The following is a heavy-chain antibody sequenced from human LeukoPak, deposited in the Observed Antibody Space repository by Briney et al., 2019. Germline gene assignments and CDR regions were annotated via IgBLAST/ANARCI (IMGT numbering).Heavy chain of an antibody. V-gene: IGHV4-4*02. CDR3: AREKGYCSSTSCSDYYYYMDV. Sequence: SGTLSLTCAVSGGSISSSNWWSWVRQPPGKGLEWIGEIYHSGSTNYNPSLKSRVTISLDKSKNQFSLKLSSVTAADTAVYYCAREKGYCSSTSCSDYYYYMDVWGKGTTVTVSS. CDR1: GGSISSSNW. J-gene: IGHJ6*03. D-gene: IGHD2-2*01. CDR2: IYHSGST.